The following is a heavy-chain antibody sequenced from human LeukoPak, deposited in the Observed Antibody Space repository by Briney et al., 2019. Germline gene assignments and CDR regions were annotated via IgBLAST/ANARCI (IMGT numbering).Heavy chain of an antibody. CDR1: GYTFTSYA. CDR3: ARPASETGSGWYDP. CDR2: INAGNGNT. V-gene: IGHV1-3*01. D-gene: IGHD6-19*01. Sequence: GASVKVSCKASGYTFTSYAMHWVRQAPGQRLEWMGWINAGNGNTKYSQKFQGRVTITRDTSASTAYMELSSLRSEDTAVYYCARPASETGSGWYDPWGQGILVTVSS. J-gene: IGHJ5*02.